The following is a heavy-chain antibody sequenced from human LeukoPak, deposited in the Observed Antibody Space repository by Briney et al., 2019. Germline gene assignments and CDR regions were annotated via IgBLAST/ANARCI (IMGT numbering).Heavy chain of an antibody. J-gene: IGHJ4*02. CDR2: IYYTGNT. CDR3: ARAIRAETVPFNY. D-gene: IGHD3-10*01. V-gene: IGHV4-31*03. Sequence: PSETLSLTCTVSGGSISSGGYYWSWIRQLPGTGLEWIGYIYYTGNTYYNPSLKSRVAISVDTSKNQFSLKLSSVTAADTAVYYCARAIRAETVPFNYWSQGTLVTVSS. CDR1: GGSISSGGYY.